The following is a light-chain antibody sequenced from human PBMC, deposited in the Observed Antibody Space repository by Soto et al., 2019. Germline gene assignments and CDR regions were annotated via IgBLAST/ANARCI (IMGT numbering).Light chain of an antibody. CDR2: STN. CDR3: LLYYGGAQPVV. J-gene: IGLJ2*01. Sequence: QTVVTQEPSLTVSPGGTVTLTCASSTGAVTSGHYPNWFQQKPGQAPRALIYSTNKKHSWIPARVSGSLLGGKAALTLSGVQPEDEAEYYCLLYYGGAQPVVFGGGTKLTVL. V-gene: IGLV7-43*01. CDR1: TGAVTSGHY.